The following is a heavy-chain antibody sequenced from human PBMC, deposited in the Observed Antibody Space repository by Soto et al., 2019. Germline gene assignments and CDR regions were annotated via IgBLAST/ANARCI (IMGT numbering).Heavy chain of an antibody. V-gene: IGHV3-48*03. CDR1: GFTFSSYE. D-gene: IGHD6-19*01. J-gene: IGHJ4*02. CDR3: ARDRQIAVAGALEY. CDR2: ISSSGSTI. Sequence: PGGSLRLSCAAAGFTFSSYEMNWVRQAPGKGLEWVSYISSSGSTIYYADSVKGRFTISRDNAKNSLYLKMNSLRAEDTAVYYCARDRQIAVAGALEYWGQGTLVTVSS.